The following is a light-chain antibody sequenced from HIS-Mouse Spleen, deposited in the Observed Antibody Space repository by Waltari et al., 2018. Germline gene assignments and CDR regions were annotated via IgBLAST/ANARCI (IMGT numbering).Light chain of an antibody. Sequence: SYELTQPPSVSVSPGQTASITCSGDKLGDNYACWYQQKPGQSPVLVIYQDSKRPSGIAERFSCSNSGNTATLTISGTQAMDEADYYCQAWDSSTVVFGGGTKLTVL. CDR3: QAWDSSTVV. J-gene: IGLJ2*01. V-gene: IGLV3-1*01. CDR1: KLGDNY. CDR2: QDS.